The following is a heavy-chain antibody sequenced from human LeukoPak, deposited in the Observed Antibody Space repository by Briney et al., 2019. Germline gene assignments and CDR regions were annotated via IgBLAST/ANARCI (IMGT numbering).Heavy chain of an antibody. CDR1: GGTFSSYA. CDR3: AREKQGDYDILTGYYRGRKRGSYGFDI. Sequence: SVKVSCKASGGTFSSYAISWVRQAPGQGLEWMGGIIPIFGTANYAQKFQGRVTITADKSTSTAYMELSSLRSEDTAVYYCAREKQGDYDILTGYYRGRKRGSYGFDIWGQGTMVTVSS. J-gene: IGHJ3*02. V-gene: IGHV1-69*06. D-gene: IGHD3-9*01. CDR2: IIPIFGTA.